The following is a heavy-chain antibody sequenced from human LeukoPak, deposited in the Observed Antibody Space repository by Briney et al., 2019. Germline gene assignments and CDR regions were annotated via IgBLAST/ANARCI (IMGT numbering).Heavy chain of an antibody. CDR1: GFTFSSYS. J-gene: IGHJ3*02. CDR3: ARPDEQQLVRDAFDI. CDR2: ISSSSSYI. V-gene: IGHV3-21*01. D-gene: IGHD6-13*01. Sequence: GGSLRLSCAASGFTFSSYSMNWVRQAPGRGLXXXXXISSSSSYIYYADSVKGRFTISRDNAKNSLYLQMNSLRAEDTAVYYCARPDEQQLVRDAFDIWGQGTMVTVSS.